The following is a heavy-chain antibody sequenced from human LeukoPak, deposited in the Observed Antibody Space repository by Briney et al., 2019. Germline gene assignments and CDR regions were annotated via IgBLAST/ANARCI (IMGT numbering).Heavy chain of an antibody. CDR3: ARHEGIAAAGTGYNWFDP. V-gene: IGHV4-59*12. J-gene: IGHJ5*02. CDR1: GGSISSYY. CDR2: IYYSGST. D-gene: IGHD6-13*01. Sequence: KASETLSLTCTVSGGSISSYYWSWIRQPPGKGLEWIGYIYYSGSTNYNPSLKSRVTIPVDTSKNQFSLRLSSVTAADTAVYYCARHEGIAAAGTGYNWFDPWGQGTLVTVSS.